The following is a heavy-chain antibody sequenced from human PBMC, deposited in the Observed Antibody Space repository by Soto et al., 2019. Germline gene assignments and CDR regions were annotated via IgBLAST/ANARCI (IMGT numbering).Heavy chain of an antibody. CDR3: ARGGSITMVRGVITL. V-gene: IGHV4-30-4*01. D-gene: IGHD3-10*01. J-gene: IGHJ4*02. CDR1: GGSISSGDYY. CDR2: IYYSGSP. Sequence: QVQLQESGPGLVKPSQTLSLTCTVSGGSISSGDYYWSWIRQPPGKGLEWIGYIYYSGSPYYNPSLQSRVTRSVDTSKNQFSLKLSSVTAADTAVYYCARGGSITMVRGVITLWGQGTLVTVSS.